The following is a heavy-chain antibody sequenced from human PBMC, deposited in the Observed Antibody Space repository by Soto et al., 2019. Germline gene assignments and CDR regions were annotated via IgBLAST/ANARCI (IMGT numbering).Heavy chain of an antibody. V-gene: IGHV1-69*02. Sequence: QVQLVQSGAEVKKPGSSVKVSCKASGGTFSSYTISWVRQAPGQGLEWMGRIIPILGIAHYAQKFQGRVTSTADKSTSTAYIELSSLRSEDTAGYDCARYESLRSWYLSWFAPWGQGTLVTVS. CDR3: ARYESLRSWYLSWFAP. CDR1: GGTFSSYT. D-gene: IGHD6-13*01. CDR2: IIPILGIA. J-gene: IGHJ5*02.